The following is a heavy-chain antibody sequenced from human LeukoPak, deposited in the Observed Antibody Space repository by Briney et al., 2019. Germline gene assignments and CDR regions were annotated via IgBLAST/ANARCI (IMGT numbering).Heavy chain of an antibody. CDR2: ISRNSDYI. J-gene: IGHJ3*02. V-gene: IGHV3-9*01. D-gene: IGHD1-26*01. Sequence: PGGSLTLSCAASGFTFDGYDMHWVRQVPGKGLEWVSGISRNSDYIGYPYSVRGRFTISRDNANNSLSLQVNSLRAEDTALYFCAKDLAVGTTPRVYAFDMWGQGTMLTVS. CDR3: AKDLAVGTTPRVYAFDM. CDR1: GFTFDGYD.